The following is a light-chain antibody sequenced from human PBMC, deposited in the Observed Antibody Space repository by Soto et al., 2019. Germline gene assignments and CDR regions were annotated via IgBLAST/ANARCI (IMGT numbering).Light chain of an antibody. Sequence: QSALTQPASVSGSPGRSITISCTGTSSDVGGYNYVSWYQQQSGKAPKLMIHEVSNRPSGVSNRFSGSKSGNTASLTISGLQAEDDADYYCSSYTSSRAYVFGIGTKVTVL. V-gene: IGLV2-14*01. CDR2: EVS. J-gene: IGLJ1*01. CDR3: SSYTSSRAYV. CDR1: SSDVGGYNY.